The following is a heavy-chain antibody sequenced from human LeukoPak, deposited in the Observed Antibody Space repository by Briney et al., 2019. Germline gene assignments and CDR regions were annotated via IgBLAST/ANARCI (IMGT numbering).Heavy chain of an antibody. Sequence: GGSLTLSCAASGFTFSSYAMSWVRQAPGKGLEWVSAISGSGGSTYYADSVKGRFTISRDNSKNTLYLQMNSLRAEDTAVYYCAKDNGIAAAGFPDYFDYWGQGTLVTVSS. D-gene: IGHD6-13*01. CDR3: AKDNGIAAAGFPDYFDY. CDR1: GFTFSSYA. CDR2: ISGSGGST. J-gene: IGHJ4*02. V-gene: IGHV3-23*01.